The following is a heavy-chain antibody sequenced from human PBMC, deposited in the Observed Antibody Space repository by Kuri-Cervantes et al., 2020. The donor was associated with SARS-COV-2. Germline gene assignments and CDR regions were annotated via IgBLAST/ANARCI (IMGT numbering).Heavy chain of an antibody. CDR2: ISYDGSNK. V-gene: IGHV3-30-3*01. CDR1: GFTFSSYA. J-gene: IGHJ3*02. CDR3: ASTIAVAARDAFDI. D-gene: IGHD6-19*01. Sequence: GESLKISCAASGFTFSSYAMHWVRQAPGKGLEWVAVISYDGSNKYYADSVKGRFTISRDNSKNTLYLQMISLRAEDTAVYYCASTIAVAARDAFDIWGQGTMVTVSS.